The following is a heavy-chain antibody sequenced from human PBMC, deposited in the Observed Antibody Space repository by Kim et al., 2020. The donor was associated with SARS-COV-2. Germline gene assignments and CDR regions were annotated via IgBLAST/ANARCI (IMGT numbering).Heavy chain of an antibody. Sequence: DYEQKFQGRVTITADESTSTAYMELSSLRSEDTAVYYCARDVGATLLDCWGQGTLVTVSS. V-gene: IGHV1-69*01. D-gene: IGHD1-26*01. CDR3: ARDVGATLLDC. J-gene: IGHJ4*02.